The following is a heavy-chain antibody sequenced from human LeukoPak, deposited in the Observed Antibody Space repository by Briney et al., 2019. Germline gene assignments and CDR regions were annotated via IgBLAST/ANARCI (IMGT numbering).Heavy chain of an antibody. CDR3: AKGNDIGGYYYPHFDY. Sequence: GRSLRLSCAASGFTFSSYGMHWVRQAPGKGLEWVAVISSDGNNKNYVDSVKGRFTFSRDNSKNTLYLQMNSLRAEDTAVYYCAKGNDIGGYYYPHFDYWGQGTLVTVSS. J-gene: IGHJ4*02. V-gene: IGHV3-30*18. D-gene: IGHD3-22*01. CDR2: ISSDGNNK. CDR1: GFTFSSYG.